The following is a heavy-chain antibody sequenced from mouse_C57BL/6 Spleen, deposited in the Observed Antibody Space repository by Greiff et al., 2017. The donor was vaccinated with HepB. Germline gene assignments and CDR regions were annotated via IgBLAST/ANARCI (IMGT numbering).Heavy chain of an antibody. J-gene: IGHJ2*01. CDR1: GFNIKDDY. Sequence: DVQLQESGAELVRPGASVKLSCTASGFNIKDDYMHWVKQRPEQGLEWIGWIDPENGDTEYASKFQGKATITADTSSNTAYLQLSSLTSEDTAVYYCTRVVAEGYYFDYWGQGTTLTVSS. V-gene: IGHV14-4*01. D-gene: IGHD1-1*01. CDR3: TRVVAEGYYFDY. CDR2: IDPENGDT.